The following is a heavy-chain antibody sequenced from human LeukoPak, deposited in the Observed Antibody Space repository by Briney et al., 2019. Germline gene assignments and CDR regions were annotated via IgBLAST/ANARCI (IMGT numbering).Heavy chain of an antibody. CDR2: IYNDGST. CDR3: ARNILFAFDI. CDR1: GLTLSSSY. Sequence: SGGSLRLSCAASGLTLSSSYMSWVRQAPGKGLEWVSIIYNDGSTYYADSMKGRFTISRDNSKITLYLQVNSLRAEDTAMYYCARNILFAFDIRGQGTMVTVSS. V-gene: IGHV3-53*01. J-gene: IGHJ3*02.